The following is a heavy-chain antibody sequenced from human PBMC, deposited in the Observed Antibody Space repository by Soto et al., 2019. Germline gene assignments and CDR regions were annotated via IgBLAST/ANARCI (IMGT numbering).Heavy chain of an antibody. CDR2: ISGIGGST. J-gene: IGHJ4*02. Sequence: EVQLLESGGGLVQPGGSLRLYCAASGFTFTDYALSWVRQAPGKGLEWVATISGIGGSTYLADSVKGRLSISRDNSKNTVSLLMNSLRAADTAVYFCARGSSGYISSWYYFDYWGRGTLVTVSS. CDR3: ARGSSGYISSWYYFDY. D-gene: IGHD6-13*01. CDR1: GFTFTDYA. V-gene: IGHV3-23*01.